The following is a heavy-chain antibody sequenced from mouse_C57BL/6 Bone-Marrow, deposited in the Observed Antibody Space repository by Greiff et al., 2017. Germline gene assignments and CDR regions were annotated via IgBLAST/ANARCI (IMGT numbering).Heavy chain of an antibody. CDR2: IDPENGDT. V-gene: IGHV14-4*01. CDR1: GFNIKDDY. Sequence: EVQLQESGAELVRPGASVKLSCTASGFNIKDDYMHWVKQRPEQGLEWIGWIDPENGDTEYASKFQGKATITADTSSNTAYLQLSSLTSEDTAVYYCTTRGYLPWFAYWGQGTLVTVSA. J-gene: IGHJ3*01. CDR3: TTRGYLPWFAY.